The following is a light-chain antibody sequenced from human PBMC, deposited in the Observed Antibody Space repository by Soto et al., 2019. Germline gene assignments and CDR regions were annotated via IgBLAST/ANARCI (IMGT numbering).Light chain of an antibody. V-gene: IGKV1-39*01. CDR3: QQRYSTTLT. CDR1: QSISRY. J-gene: IGKJ4*01. Sequence: QTTQSPSSLPASVGARLAITCRASQSISRYLNWYQQKPGKAPKXXIYAASSLQSGVPSRFSVSGSGTDFTLTISRLKPEDFATYYCQQRYSTTLTFGGGTKVDIK. CDR2: AAS.